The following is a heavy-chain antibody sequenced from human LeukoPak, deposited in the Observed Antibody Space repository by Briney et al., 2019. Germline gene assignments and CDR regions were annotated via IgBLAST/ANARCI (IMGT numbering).Heavy chain of an antibody. D-gene: IGHD5-18*01. V-gene: IGHV1-46*01. Sequence: ASVKVSCKASGYTFTSYYMHWVRQAPGQGLEWMGLINPTGGSTGYAQKFQGRVTMTRDMSTSTDYMELSSLRSEDMALYYCARPAYSYGYAFDYWGQGTLVTVSS. CDR3: ARPAYSYGYAFDY. CDR2: INPTGGST. CDR1: GYTFTSYY. J-gene: IGHJ4*02.